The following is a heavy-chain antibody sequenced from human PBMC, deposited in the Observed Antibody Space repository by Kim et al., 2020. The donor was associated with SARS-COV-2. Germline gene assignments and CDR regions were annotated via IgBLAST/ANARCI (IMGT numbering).Heavy chain of an antibody. D-gene: IGHD7-27*01. CDR3: ARDLGHMDV. Sequence: INYTASVKGRFTISRDNAKNSLFQQINSLRTEDTAVYYCARDLGHMDVWSQGTTVAVSS. V-gene: IGHV3-21*01. J-gene: IGHJ6*02. CDR2: I.